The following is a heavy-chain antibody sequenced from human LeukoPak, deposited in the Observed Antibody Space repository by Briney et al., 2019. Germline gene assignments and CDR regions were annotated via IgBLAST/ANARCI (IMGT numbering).Heavy chain of an antibody. D-gene: IGHD3-22*01. CDR3: ARSGAYYYDSSGHFLAY. V-gene: IGHV1-46*01. Sequence: ASVKVSCKASGYTFTSYYMHWVRQAPGQGLEWMGIINPSGGSTSYAQKFQGRVTMTRDTSTSTVYMELSSLRSEDTAVYYCARSGAYYYDSSGHFLAYWGQGTLVTVSS. CDR1: GYTFTSYY. CDR2: INPSGGST. J-gene: IGHJ4*02.